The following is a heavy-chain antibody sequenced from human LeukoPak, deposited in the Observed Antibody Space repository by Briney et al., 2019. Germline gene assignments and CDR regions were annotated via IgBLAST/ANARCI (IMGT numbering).Heavy chain of an antibody. D-gene: IGHD3-22*01. V-gene: IGHV3-30*02. CDR3: ARDPGGDYYDSSGFPLVDY. CDR1: GFTFSSYG. J-gene: IGHJ4*02. Sequence: GGSLRLSCAASGFTFSSYGMHWVRQAPGKGLEWVAFIRYDGSNKYYADSVKGRFTISRDNSKNTLYLQMNSLRAEDTAVYYCARDPGGDYYDSSGFPLVDYWGQGTLVTVAS. CDR2: IRYDGSNK.